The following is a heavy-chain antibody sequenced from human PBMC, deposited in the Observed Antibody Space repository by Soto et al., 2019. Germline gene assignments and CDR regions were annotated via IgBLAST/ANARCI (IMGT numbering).Heavy chain of an antibody. V-gene: IGHV1-69*06. CDR1: GGTFSSYA. CDR2: IIPIFGTA. D-gene: IGHD4-17*01. J-gene: IGHJ6*02. Sequence: QVQLVQSGAEVKKPGSSVKVSCKASGGTFSSYAISWVRQAPGQGLEWMGGIIPIFGTANYAQKFQGRVTITADKSTGTAYMELSSLRSEDTAVYYCARERFGPHYGGNSHGMDVWGQGTTVTVSS. CDR3: ARERFGPHYGGNSHGMDV.